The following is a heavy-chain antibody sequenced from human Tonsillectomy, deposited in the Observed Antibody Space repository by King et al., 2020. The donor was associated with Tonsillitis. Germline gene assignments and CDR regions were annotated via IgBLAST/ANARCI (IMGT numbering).Heavy chain of an antibody. CDR2: IYNGGST. V-gene: IGHV3-53*04. D-gene: IGHD1-26*01. J-gene: IGHJ6*02. Sequence: VQLVESGGGLVQPGGSLRLSCAASGFTVSNNYMSWVRQAPGKGLEWVSVIYNGGSTYYADSVKGRFTISRHNSKNTLYLQMNSLRAEDTVVYYCASGAAYYYYGMDVWGQGTTVTVSS. CDR1: GFTVSNNY. CDR3: ASGAAYYYYGMDV.